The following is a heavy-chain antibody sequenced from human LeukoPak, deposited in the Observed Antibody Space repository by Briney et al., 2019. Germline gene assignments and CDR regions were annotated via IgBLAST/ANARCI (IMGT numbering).Heavy chain of an antibody. CDR1: GFTVSSNY. Sequence: PGGSLRLSVAAPGFTVSSNYMSWGRQAPGNGLEGGAIIYIGFRTFYADSVKCRFTISRENSKTTLYLQINSLSGEDTAVYSCARDRAKLLHYMDVWGKGTPVTLS. CDR2: IYIGFRT. CDR3: ARDRAKLLHYMDV. J-gene: IGHJ6*03. D-gene: IGHD3-22*01. V-gene: IGHV3-53*01.